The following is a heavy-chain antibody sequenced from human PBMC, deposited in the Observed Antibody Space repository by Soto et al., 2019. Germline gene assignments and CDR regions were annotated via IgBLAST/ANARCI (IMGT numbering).Heavy chain of an antibody. CDR2: IYYSGST. D-gene: IGHD4-17*01. Sequence: QVQLQESGPGLVKPSETLSLTCTVSGGSISSYYWSWIRQPPGKGLEWIGYIYYSGSTNYNPSLKSRVTISVDTSKNQFSLKLSSVTAADTAVYYCARLNGDYGDWYFDLWGRGTLVTVSS. CDR3: ARLNGDYGDWYFDL. CDR1: GGSISSYY. V-gene: IGHV4-59*08. J-gene: IGHJ2*01.